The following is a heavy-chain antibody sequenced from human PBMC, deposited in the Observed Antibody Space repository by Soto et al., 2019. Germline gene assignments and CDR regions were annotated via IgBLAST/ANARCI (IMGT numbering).Heavy chain of an antibody. CDR2: IIPILGIA. CDR3: ARAVIDGGFDY. CDR1: GGTFSSYT. D-gene: IGHD3-10*01. Sequence: QVQLVQSGAEVKKPGSSVKVSCKASGGTFSSYTISWVRQAPGQGLEWMGRIIPILGIANYAQKFQGRVTITADKTTSTAYMELSSLSSEDTAVYYCARAVIDGGFDYWGQGTLVTVSS. J-gene: IGHJ4*02. V-gene: IGHV1-69*02.